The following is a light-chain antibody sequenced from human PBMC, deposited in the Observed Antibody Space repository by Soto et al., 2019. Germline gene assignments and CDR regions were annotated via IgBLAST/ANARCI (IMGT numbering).Light chain of an antibody. V-gene: IGKV1-27*01. CDR3: QQYHTSSIT. J-gene: IGKJ5*01. CDR1: LPISNY. Sequence: DIKITQSPSSLSASVGDRDTIPCRASLPISNYLAWYQQKPGKIPNLLIYAASTLQAGVPSRFSGTGSGAEFTLTIDRLQPDDFATYYCQQYHTSSITFGQGTLLEIK. CDR2: AAS.